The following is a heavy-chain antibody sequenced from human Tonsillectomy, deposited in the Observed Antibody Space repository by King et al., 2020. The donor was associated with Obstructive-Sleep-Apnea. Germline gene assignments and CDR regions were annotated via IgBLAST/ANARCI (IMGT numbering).Heavy chain of an antibody. D-gene: IGHD3-16*01. V-gene: IGHV3-30*02. CDR2: MRYDGSDK. CDR3: EKPLRRAFGDYFDY. Sequence: VQLVESGGGVVQPWGALRLSCAASGFTFSNYGVHWVRQSPGRGLDWVAFMRYDGSDKYYTDSVKGRFTISRASSKHTLYLQMNRLRTEDTAVYYCEKPLRRAFGDYFDYGGQGTLVTVSS. J-gene: IGHJ4*02. CDR1: GFTFSNYG.